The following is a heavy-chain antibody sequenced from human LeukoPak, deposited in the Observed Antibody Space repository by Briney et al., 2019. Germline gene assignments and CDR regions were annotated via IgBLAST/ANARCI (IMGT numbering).Heavy chain of an antibody. CDR1: GGSISSGGDY. V-gene: IGHV4-31*03. J-gene: IGHJ5*02. CDR3: ARVKANNWFDP. Sequence: PSETLSLTCTVSGGSISSGGDYWTWIRQHPGKGLEWIGYIYYSGSTYYNPSLKSRVTISVDTSKNQFSLKLSSVTAADTAVYSCARVKANNWFDPSGQGTLVTVSS. CDR2: IYYSGST.